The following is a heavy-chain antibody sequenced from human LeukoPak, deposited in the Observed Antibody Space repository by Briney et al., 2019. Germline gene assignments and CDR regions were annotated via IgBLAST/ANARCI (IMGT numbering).Heavy chain of an antibody. CDR3: AKDGAWLRFDD. CDR2: IKKDGSEK. J-gene: IGHJ4*02. D-gene: IGHD5-12*01. CDR1: GFTFSSYE. Sequence: GGSLRLFCAASGFTFSSYEMNWVRQAPGKGLEWVANIKKDGSEKYSVDSVKGRFTISRDNAKTSLYLQMNTLRAEDTAVYYCAKDGAWLRFDDWGQGILVTVSS. V-gene: IGHV3-7*03.